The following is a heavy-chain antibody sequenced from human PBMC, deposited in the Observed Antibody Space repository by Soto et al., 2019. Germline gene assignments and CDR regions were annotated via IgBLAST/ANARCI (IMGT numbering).Heavy chain of an antibody. V-gene: IGHV4-59*12. CDR3: ARGQGLYYDYIWGSDRTFPDAFDI. D-gene: IGHD3-16*02. J-gene: IGHJ3*02. CDR1: GGSISSYY. CDR2: IYHSGST. Sequence: SETLSLTCTVSGGSISSYYWSWIRQPPGKGLKWIGYIYHSGSTNYNPSLKSRVTISVDTSKNQFSLKLSSVTAADTAVYYCARGQGLYYDYIWGSDRTFPDAFDIWGQGTMVTVTS.